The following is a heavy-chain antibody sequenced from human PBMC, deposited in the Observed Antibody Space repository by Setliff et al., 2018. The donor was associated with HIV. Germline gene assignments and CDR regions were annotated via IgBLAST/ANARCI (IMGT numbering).Heavy chain of an antibody. Sequence: KPSETLSLTCSVSGHSISGYYWSWIRQPAGRGLEWIGRIHTSGNTNYNPSLRGRVTMSVDMSKNQFSLKLTSVSAADTAVYYCARGRIEFVAEDPHDVFDIWGRGTLVTVSS. CDR3: ARGRIEFVAEDPHDVFDI. J-gene: IGHJ3*02. D-gene: IGHD5-12*01. CDR1: GHSISGYY. CDR2: IHTSGNT. V-gene: IGHV4-4*07.